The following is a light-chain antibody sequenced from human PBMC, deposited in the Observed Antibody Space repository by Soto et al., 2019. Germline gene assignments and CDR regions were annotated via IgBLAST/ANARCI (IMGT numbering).Light chain of an antibody. CDR2: AAS. CDR1: QSVSSN. CDR3: QHYYNWTPET. V-gene: IGKV3D-15*01. Sequence: HFSATLSQPPGEGATLSYRASQSVSSNGARCQQKPGQAPRILSYAASSRATGMPDRFSGSVSGTEFTLTISSLQSEDSAVYYCQHYYNWTPETFGQGTKWIS. J-gene: IGKJ1*01.